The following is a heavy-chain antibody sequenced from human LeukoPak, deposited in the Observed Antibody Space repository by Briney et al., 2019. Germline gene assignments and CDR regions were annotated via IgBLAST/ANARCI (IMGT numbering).Heavy chain of an antibody. V-gene: IGHV3-30*18. D-gene: IGHD2-2*01. Sequence: GGSLRLSCAASGFTFSTHAMHWVRQAPGKGLEWVAVISYDGSTKFYVDSVKGRFTISRDNSKSTLYLLMNSLRAEDTAVYYCAKDIVVVPAALRRMGVPRSFDPWGQGTLVTVSS. CDR3: AKDIVVVPAALRRMGVPRSFDP. CDR2: ISYDGSTK. J-gene: IGHJ5*02. CDR1: GFTFSTHA.